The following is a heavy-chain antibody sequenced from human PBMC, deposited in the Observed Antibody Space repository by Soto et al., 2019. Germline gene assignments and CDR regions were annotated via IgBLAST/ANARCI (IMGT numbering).Heavy chain of an antibody. Sequence: EVQLVESGGGLVQPGGSLRLSCLASEFTFNTYWMNWVRQAPGRGLEWVANIKDDGSEKNYVDSVKGRFTISRDNAKNSLYLQMSCLRGEETAVYFCARDWGAPGRGSAVGYYYHYGMDVWGQGTTVTVSS. J-gene: IGHJ6*02. D-gene: IGHD6-19*01. CDR2: IKDDGSEK. CDR1: EFTFNTYW. CDR3: ARDWGAPGRGSAVGYYYHYGMDV. V-gene: IGHV3-7*05.